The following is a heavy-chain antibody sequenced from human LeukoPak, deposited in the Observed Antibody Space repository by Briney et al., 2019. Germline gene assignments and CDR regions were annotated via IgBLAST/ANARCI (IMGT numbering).Heavy chain of an antibody. CDR1: GGTFSSYA. CDR2: IIPIFGTA. CDR3: AVVRYCSGGSCYSGVWWFDP. D-gene: IGHD2-15*01. J-gene: IGHJ5*02. V-gene: IGHV1-69*13. Sequence: SVKVSCKASGGTFSSYAISWVRQAPGQGLEWMGGIIPIFGTANYAQKFQGRVTITADESTSTAYMELSSLRSEDTAMYYCAVVRYCSGGSCYSGVWWFDPWGQGTLVTVSS.